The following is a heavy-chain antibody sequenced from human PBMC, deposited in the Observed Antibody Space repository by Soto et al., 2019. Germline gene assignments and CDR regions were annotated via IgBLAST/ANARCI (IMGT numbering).Heavy chain of an antibody. CDR1: GFNFSSYA. D-gene: IGHD3-16*01. CDR3: AKDRRAGGNSAFYFDF. Sequence: XGSLRLSCAASGFNFSSYAMSWVRQAPGKGLEWVSLISATGGGTYYADSVKGRFTISRDNSDNTLYLQVHSLRAEDTAVYYCAKDRRAGGNSAFYFDFWGQGAQVTVSS. CDR2: ISATGGGT. J-gene: IGHJ5*01. V-gene: IGHV3-23*01.